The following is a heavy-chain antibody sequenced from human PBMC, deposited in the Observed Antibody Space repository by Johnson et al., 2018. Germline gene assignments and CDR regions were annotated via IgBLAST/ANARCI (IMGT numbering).Heavy chain of an antibody. Sequence: QLVESAPGLVKPSETLSLTCTVSGGSIGSFYWNWVRQSPGKGLEWIGYIYSSGNTKYNPSLQSLVTISVATSKNPFSLKLSSVTAVDTAVYYCVRGSVILGLDYGGHGTLVTVSS. J-gene: IGHJ4*01. CDR3: VRGSVILGLDY. CDR1: GGSIGSFY. V-gene: IGHV4-59*01. CDR2: IYSSGNT. D-gene: IGHD2-21*01.